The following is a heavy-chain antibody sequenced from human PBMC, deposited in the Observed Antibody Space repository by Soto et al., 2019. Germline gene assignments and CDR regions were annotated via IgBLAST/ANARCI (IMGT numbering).Heavy chain of an antibody. V-gene: IGHV3-30-3*01. J-gene: IGHJ6*02. CDR2: ISYDGSNK. CDR1: GFTFSSYA. Sequence: QVQLVESGGGVVQPGRSLRLSCAASGFTFSSYAMHWVRQAPGKGLEWVAVISYDGSNKYYADSVKGRFTISRDNSKNTLYLQMNSLRAEDTAVYYCARDLVAGNYYYYGIDVWGQGTTVTVSS. CDR3: ARDLVAGNYYYYGIDV. D-gene: IGHD6-19*01.